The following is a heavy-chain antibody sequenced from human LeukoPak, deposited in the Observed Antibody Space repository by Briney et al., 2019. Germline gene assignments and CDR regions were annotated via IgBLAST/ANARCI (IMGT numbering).Heavy chain of an antibody. D-gene: IGHD3-22*01. J-gene: IGHJ5*02. V-gene: IGHV3-30-3*01. Sequence: PGGSLRLSCAASGFTFSSYAMHWVRQAPGKGLEWVAVISYDGSNKYYADSVKGRFTISRDNSKNTLYLQMNSLRAEDTAVYYCAIFRTYYYDSRGWFDPWGQGTLVTVSS. CDR3: AIFRTYYYDSRGWFDP. CDR2: ISYDGSNK. CDR1: GFTFSSYA.